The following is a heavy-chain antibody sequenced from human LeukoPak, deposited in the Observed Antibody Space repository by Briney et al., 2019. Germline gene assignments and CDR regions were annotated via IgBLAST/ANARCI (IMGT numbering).Heavy chain of an antibody. J-gene: IGHJ5*02. CDR2: IYPSDSDT. D-gene: IGHD2-2*01. Sequence: ESLTISCKGSGYSFTNYWIGWVRQMPGKGLEWMGIIYPSDSDTRYSPSFQGQVTISADKSISTAYLQWSSLKASDTAMYYCARTPLPRVPTEDAEPWFDPWGQGTLVTVSS. V-gene: IGHV5-51*01. CDR1: GYSFTNYW. CDR3: ARTPLPRVPTEDAEPWFDP.